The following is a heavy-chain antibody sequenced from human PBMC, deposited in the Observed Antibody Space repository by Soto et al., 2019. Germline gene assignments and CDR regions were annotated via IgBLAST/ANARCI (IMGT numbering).Heavy chain of an antibody. J-gene: IGHJ6*02. CDR1: GYSFTSDW. CDR2: IYPGDSDT. CDR3: AREGYDILTGYYKTYYYYGMDV. Sequence: GESLKISCKGSGYSFTSDWIGWVRQMPVKGLEWMGIIYPGDSDTRYSPSFQGQVAISADKSISTAYLQWSSLKASDTAMYYCAREGYDILTGYYKTYYYYGMDVWGQGTTVTVSS. D-gene: IGHD3-9*01. V-gene: IGHV5-51*01.